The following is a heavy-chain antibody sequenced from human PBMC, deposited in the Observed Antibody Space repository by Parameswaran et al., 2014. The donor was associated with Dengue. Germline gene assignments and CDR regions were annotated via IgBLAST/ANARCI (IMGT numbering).Heavy chain of an antibody. Sequence: WVRQAPGQGLEWMGRIIPILGIANYAQKFQGRVTITADKSTSTAYMELSSLRSEDTAVYYCARDRGSEGSGYDERRYYYDSSEPQDYYYGMDVWGQGTTVTVSS. CDR2: IIPILGIA. J-gene: IGHJ6*02. V-gene: IGHV1-69*04. CDR3: ARDRGSEGSGYDERRYYYDSSEPQDYYYGMDV. D-gene: IGHD3-22*01.